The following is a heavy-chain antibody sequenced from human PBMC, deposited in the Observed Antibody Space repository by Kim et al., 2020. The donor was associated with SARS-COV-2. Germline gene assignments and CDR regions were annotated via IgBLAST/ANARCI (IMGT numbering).Heavy chain of an antibody. Sequence: GGSLRLSCVASGFTFSHYWMHWVRQAPGKGLVWVSRISTDGSITNYADSVKGRFTISRDNAKNTLYLQMNSLRGEDTGVYYCARVLVAAPVCVWGQGTLVTVSS. D-gene: IGHD3-3*01. J-gene: IGHJ4*02. V-gene: IGHV3-74*01. CDR2: ISTDGSIT. CDR1: GFTFSHYW. CDR3: ARVLVAAPVCV.